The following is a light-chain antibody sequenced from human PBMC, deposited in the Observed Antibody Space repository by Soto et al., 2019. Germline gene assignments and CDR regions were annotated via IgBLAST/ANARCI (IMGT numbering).Light chain of an antibody. Sequence: QPVLTQAPSASGTPGQRVTISCSGSASNVAVNTVNWYQQLPGTAPKLLIYLNNQRPSGVPDRFSGSKSGASASLAISGLRSEDEADYYCAAWDDSLNGPIFGGGTKLTVL. V-gene: IGLV1-44*01. CDR3: AAWDDSLNGPI. J-gene: IGLJ2*01. CDR2: LNN. CDR1: ASNVAVNT.